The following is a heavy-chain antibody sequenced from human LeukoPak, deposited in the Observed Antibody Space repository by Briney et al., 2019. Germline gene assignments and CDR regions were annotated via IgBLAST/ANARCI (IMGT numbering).Heavy chain of an antibody. V-gene: IGHV3-11*01. Sequence: GGSLRLSCAASGFTFSDYYMGWIRQAPGKGLEWVSYINRSGSTIYYADSVKGRFTISRDNAKNSLYLQMNSLRAEDTAVYYCARDRYCSSTSCYTGGYYYYGMDVWGQGTTVTVSS. CDR3: ARDRYCSSTSCYTGGYYYYGMDV. D-gene: IGHD2-2*02. CDR1: GFTFSDYY. J-gene: IGHJ6*02. CDR2: INRSGSTI.